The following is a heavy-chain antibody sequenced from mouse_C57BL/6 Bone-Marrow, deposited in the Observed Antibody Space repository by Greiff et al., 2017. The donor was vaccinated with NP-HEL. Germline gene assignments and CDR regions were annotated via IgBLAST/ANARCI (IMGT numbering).Heavy chain of an antibody. CDR2: ISGGGGNT. CDR3: ERQYPYYYAMDY. CDR1: GFTFSSYT. V-gene: IGHV5-9*01. J-gene: IGHJ4*01. D-gene: IGHD5-1-1*01. Sequence: EVKVVESGGGLVKPGGSLKLSCAASGFTFSSYTMSWVRQTPEKRLEWVATISGGGGNTYYPDSVKGRFTISRDNAKNTLYLQMSSLRSEDTALYYCERQYPYYYAMDYWGQGTSVTVSS.